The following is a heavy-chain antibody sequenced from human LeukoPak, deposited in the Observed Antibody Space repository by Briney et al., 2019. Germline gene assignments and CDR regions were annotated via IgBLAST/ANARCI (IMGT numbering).Heavy chain of an antibody. CDR2: IFSSGNT. CDR3: ARERGITGTTNYFDY. Sequence: SETLSLTCIVSGGSIRSFYWNWVRQPAGGGLEWTGRIFSSGNTNYNPSLKSRVIMSIDTSKNQFSLNLTSVTAADTAVYYCARERGITGTTNYFDYWGQGTLLTVSS. D-gene: IGHD1-20*01. J-gene: IGHJ4*02. V-gene: IGHV4-4*07. CDR1: GGSIRSFY.